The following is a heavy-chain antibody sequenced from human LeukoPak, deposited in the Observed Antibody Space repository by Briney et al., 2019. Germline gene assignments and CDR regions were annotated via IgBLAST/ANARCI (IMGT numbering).Heavy chain of an antibody. V-gene: IGHV1-2*02. CDR1: GYTFTGYY. J-gene: IGHJ4*02. Sequence: ASVKVSCKASGYTFTGYYMHWVRQAPGQGLEWMGWINPNSGGTNYAQKFQGRVTMTRDTSISTAYMELSSLRSDDTAVYYCARCLEPDSMVRGVDYWGQGTLVTVSS. CDR2: INPNSGGT. CDR3: ARCLEPDSMVRGVDY. D-gene: IGHD3-10*01.